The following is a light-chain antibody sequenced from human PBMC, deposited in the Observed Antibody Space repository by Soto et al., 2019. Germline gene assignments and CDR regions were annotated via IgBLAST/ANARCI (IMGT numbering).Light chain of an antibody. CDR2: DAS. J-gene: IGKJ1*01. CDR3: QQYNSYSLT. Sequence: AIQLTQFPSSRSASAGDRVTITFRASQVVSSHLAWHQQKPGKAPKLLIYDASSLQSGVPSRFSGSGSGTEFTLTISSLQPDDFATYYCQQYNSYSLTFGQGTKVDIK. V-gene: IGKV1-13*02. CDR1: QVVSSH.